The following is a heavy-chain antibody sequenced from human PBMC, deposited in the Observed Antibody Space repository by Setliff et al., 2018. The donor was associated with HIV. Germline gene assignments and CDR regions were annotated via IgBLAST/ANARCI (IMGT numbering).Heavy chain of an antibody. D-gene: IGHD2-15*01. V-gene: IGHV4-34*01. Sequence: PSETLSLTCAVCGGSFSGYYWTWIRQPPGRGLEWIGEIIHSGGTNYNRSLKSRVTISVDTSKNQFSLNLSSVTAADTAVYYCARGGLGVVGAIDYWSQGTLVTVSS. CDR2: IIHSGGT. J-gene: IGHJ4*02. CDR3: ARGGLGVVGAIDY. CDR1: GGSFSGYY.